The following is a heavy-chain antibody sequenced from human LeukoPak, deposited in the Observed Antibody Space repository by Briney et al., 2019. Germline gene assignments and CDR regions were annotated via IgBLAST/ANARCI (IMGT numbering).Heavy chain of an antibody. V-gene: IGHV1-69*13. J-gene: IGHJ4*02. Sequence: SVKVSCKASGGTFSSYAISWVRQAPGQGLEWMGVIIPIFGTANYAQKFQGRVTITADESTSTAYMELSSLRSEDTAVYYCATQGRGEQLVECYFDYWGQGTLVTVSS. D-gene: IGHD6-13*01. CDR1: GGTFSSYA. CDR2: IIPIFGTA. CDR3: ATQGRGEQLVECYFDY.